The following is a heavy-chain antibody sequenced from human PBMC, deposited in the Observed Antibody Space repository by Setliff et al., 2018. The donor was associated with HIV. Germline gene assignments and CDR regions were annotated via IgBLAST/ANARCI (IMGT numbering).Heavy chain of an antibody. J-gene: IGHJ4*02. CDR3: ARDSRMIMEGTDY. CDR2: VYYGGDT. CDR1: GGSISSSNYY. D-gene: IGHD3-16*01. V-gene: IGHV4-39*01. Sequence: SETLSLTCTVSGGSISSSNYYWAWIRQPPGKGLEWIGSVYYGGDTYYNPSLKSRVTISADTSNNQFSLKLNSLTAADTAIYYCARDSRMIMEGTDYWGQGILVTVSS.